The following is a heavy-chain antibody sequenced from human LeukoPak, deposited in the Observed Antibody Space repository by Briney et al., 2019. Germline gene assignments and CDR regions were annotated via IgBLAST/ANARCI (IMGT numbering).Heavy chain of an antibody. Sequence: SETLSLTCTVSGGSIGSYYWSWIRQPPGKGLEWIGYIYYSGSTNYNPSLKSRVTISVDTSKNQFSLKLSSVTAADTAVYYCARRPLAAPAPAALGDYWGQGTLVTVSS. J-gene: IGHJ4*02. D-gene: IGHD6-13*01. CDR3: ARRPLAAPAPAALGDY. V-gene: IGHV4-59*08. CDR1: GGSIGSYY. CDR2: IYYSGST.